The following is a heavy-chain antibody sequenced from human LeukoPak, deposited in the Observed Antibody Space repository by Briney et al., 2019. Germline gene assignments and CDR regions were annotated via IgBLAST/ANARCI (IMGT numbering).Heavy chain of an antibody. CDR2: INPNSGGT. CDR3: ARDRVAAAEFDY. D-gene: IGHD6-13*01. CDR1: GYTFTGYY. V-gene: IGHV1-2*02. J-gene: IGHJ4*02. Sequence: ASVKVSCKASGYTFTGYYMHWVRQAPGQGLEWMGWINPNSGGTNYAQKFQGRVTMTRDTSISTAYMELSRLRSDDTAVYYCARDRVAAAEFDYWGQGTLVTVSS.